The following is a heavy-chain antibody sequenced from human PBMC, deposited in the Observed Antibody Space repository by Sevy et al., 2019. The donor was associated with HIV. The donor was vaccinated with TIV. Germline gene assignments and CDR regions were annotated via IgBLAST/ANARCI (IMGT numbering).Heavy chain of an antibody. CDR1: GFTFSGSA. CDR3: TRHGFGFYGDYDPSGYYGMDV. J-gene: IGHJ6*01. V-gene: IGHV3-73*01. Sequence: GGSRRLSCAASGFTFSGSAMHWVRQASGKGLEWVGRIRSKANSYATAYAASVKGRFTISRDDSKNTAYLQMNSLKTEDTAVYYCTRHGFGFYGDYDPSGYYGMDVWGQGTTVTVSS. CDR2: IRSKANSYAT. D-gene: IGHD4-17*01.